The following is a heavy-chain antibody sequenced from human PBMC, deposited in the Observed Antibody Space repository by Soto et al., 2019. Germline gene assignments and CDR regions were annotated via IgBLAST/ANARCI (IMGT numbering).Heavy chain of an antibody. CDR3: ARGVLLWFGELLDEYFQH. CDR2: ISAYNGNT. CDR1: GYTFTSYG. V-gene: IGHV1-18*01. Sequence: QVKLVQSGAEVKKPGASVKVSCKASGYTFTSYGISWVRQTPGQGLEWMGWISAYNGNTNYAQKLQGRVTMTTDTSTSTAYMELRSLRSDDTAVYYCARGVLLWFGELLDEYFQHWGQGTLVTVSS. D-gene: IGHD3-10*01. J-gene: IGHJ1*01.